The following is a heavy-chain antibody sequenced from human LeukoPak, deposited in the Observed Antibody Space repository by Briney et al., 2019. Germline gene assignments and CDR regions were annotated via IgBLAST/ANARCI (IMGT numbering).Heavy chain of an antibody. D-gene: IGHD2-15*01. CDR3: AKDRVVVVVAATPGGYFDY. J-gene: IGHJ4*02. CDR2: IYRGGST. V-gene: IGHV3-66*01. Sequence: GGSLRLSCAASGFTVSGNYMTWVRQAPGKGLEWVSVIYRGGSTDYADSVKGRFTISRDNSKNTLYLQMNSLRAEDTAVYYCAKDRVVVVVAATPGGYFDYWGQGTLFTASS. CDR1: GFTVSGNY.